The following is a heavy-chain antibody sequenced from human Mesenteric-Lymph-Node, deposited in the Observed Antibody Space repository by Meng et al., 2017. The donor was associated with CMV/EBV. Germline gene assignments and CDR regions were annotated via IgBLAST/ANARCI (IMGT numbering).Heavy chain of an antibody. D-gene: IGHD2-2*01. CDR1: GFIFSSYW. V-gene: IGHV3-7*01. CDR2: IKQDGSQK. J-gene: IGHJ4*02. Sequence: GGSLRLSCVTSGFIFSSYWMSWVRQAPGKGLEWVANIKQDGSQKDYVDSVKGRFTLSRDNAKNSLYLQMESLRAEGTAVYYCATSLTYCSSSNCYRAFDNWGQGTLVTVST. CDR3: ATSLTYCSSSNCYRAFDN.